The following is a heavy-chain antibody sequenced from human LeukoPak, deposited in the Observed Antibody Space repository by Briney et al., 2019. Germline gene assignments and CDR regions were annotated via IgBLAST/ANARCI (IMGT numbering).Heavy chain of an antibody. V-gene: IGHV4-59*01. J-gene: IGHJ6*02. CDR2: IYYSGST. CDR1: GGSISSYY. D-gene: IGHD6-13*01. Sequence: PSETLSLTCTVSGGSISSYYWSWIRQPPGKGLEWIGYIYYSGSTNYNPSLKSRVTISVDTSKNQFSLKLSSVTAAGTAVYYCARQRTGYSSSWYPYYGMDVWGQGTTVTVSS. CDR3: ARQRTGYSSSWYPYYGMDV.